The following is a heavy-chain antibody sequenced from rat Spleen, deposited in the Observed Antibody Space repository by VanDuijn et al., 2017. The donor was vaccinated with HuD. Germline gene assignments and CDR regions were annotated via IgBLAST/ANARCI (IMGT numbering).Heavy chain of an antibody. CDR1: GFNFNDYW. CDR3: VSERFGVEG. J-gene: IGHJ2*01. D-gene: IGHD4-3*01. Sequence: LVESGGGLVQPGRSLKLSCAASGFNFNDYWMGWVRQAPGKGLEWIGEINKDSRTKKYSPSLKDKFTISRDNAQNTLYLQMNKLGSEDTAIYYCVSERFGVEGWGQGVKVTVSS. CDR2: INKDSRTK. V-gene: IGHV4-2*01.